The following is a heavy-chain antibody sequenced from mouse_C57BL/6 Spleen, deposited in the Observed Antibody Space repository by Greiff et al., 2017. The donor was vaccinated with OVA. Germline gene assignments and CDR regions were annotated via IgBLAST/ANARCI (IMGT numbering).Heavy chain of an antibody. Sequence: VKLQESGAELARPGASVKLSCKASGYTFTSYGISWVKQRTGQGLEWIGEIYPRSGNTYYNEKFKGKATLTADKSSSTAYMELRSLTSEDSAVYFCATVRLGGYYLFDYWGQGTTLTVSS. CDR3: ATVRLGGYYLFDY. CDR1: GYTFTSYG. V-gene: IGHV1-81*01. D-gene: IGHD2-3*01. J-gene: IGHJ2*01. CDR2: IYPRSGNT.